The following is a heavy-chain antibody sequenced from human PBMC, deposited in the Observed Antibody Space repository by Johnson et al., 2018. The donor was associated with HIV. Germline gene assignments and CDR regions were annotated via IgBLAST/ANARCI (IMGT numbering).Heavy chain of an antibody. V-gene: IGHV3-11*04. CDR1: GFTFSDYY. J-gene: IGHJ3*02. D-gene: IGHD6-6*01. CDR2: ISSSGSNI. Sequence: QMLLVESGGGLVKPGGSLRLSCAPSGFTFSDYYMSWMRQAPGQGLEWVSYISSSGSNIYKADSVKGRFTISRDNAKNSLFLQMNSMRAEDTAVYYCARSGSSSSGPRAFDIWGQGTMVTVSS. CDR3: ARSGSSSSGPRAFDI.